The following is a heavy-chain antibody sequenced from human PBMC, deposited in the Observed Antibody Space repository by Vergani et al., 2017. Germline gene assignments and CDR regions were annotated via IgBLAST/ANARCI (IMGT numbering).Heavy chain of an antibody. D-gene: IGHD3-10*01. CDR2: VSFRGDT. CDR1: GGSIMAYY. V-gene: IGHV4-59*01. Sequence: QVQLRESSPGLVKPSETLYLRCTVSGGSIMAYYWSWIRQPSGKGLEWMGYVSFRGDTLYDPSVKGRMTISLNTSSNQFSLYLTSVTAADTAVYYCARSRIYYGAGSPDYWGQGTLVTVSS. J-gene: IGHJ4*02. CDR3: ARSRIYYGAGSPDY.